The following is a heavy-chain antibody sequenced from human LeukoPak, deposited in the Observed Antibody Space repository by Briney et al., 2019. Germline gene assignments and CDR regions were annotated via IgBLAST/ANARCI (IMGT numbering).Heavy chain of an antibody. CDR3: ARHTQSTTGTTDGLEFDY. CDR2: IYYSGST. Sequence: PPETLSLTCTVSGGSISSSSYYWGWIRQPPGKGLEWIGSIYYSGSTYYNPSLKSRVTISVDTSKNQFSLKLSSVTAADTAVYYCARHTQSTTGTTDGLEFDYWGQGTLVTVSS. CDR1: GGSISSSSYY. V-gene: IGHV4-39*01. J-gene: IGHJ4*02. D-gene: IGHD1-1*01.